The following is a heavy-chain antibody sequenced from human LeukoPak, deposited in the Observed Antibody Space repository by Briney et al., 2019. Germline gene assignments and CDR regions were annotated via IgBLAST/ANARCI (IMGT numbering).Heavy chain of an antibody. Sequence: GGSLRLSCAASGFTFSSYEMNWVRQAPGKGLEWVSYISSSGSTIYYADSVKGRFTISRDNAKNSLYLQMNSLRAEDTAVYYCATVYSGSYYRAHMDVWGQGATDTVSS. CDR3: ATVYSGSYYRAHMDV. V-gene: IGHV3-48*03. J-gene: IGHJ6*01. D-gene: IGHD1-26*01. CDR1: GFTFSSYE. CDR2: ISSSGSTI.